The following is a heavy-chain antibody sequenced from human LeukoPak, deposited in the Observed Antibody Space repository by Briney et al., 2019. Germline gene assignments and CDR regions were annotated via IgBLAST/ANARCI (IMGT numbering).Heavy chain of an antibody. CDR2: INPNSGGT. Sequence: GSSVKVSCKASGGTFSSYAISWVRQAPGQGLEWMGWINPNSGGTNYAQKFQGRVTMTRDTSITTAYMDLSRLRSDDTAVYYCARNRDSSGYGYFDYWGQGTLVTVSS. CDR3: ARNRDSSGYGYFDY. V-gene: IGHV1-2*02. CDR1: GGTFSSYA. D-gene: IGHD3-22*01. J-gene: IGHJ4*02.